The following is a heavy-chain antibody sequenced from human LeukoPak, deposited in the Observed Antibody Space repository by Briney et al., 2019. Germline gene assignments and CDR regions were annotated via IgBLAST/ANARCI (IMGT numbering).Heavy chain of an antibody. J-gene: IGHJ4*02. CDR2: VSHSGDT. Sequence: SETLSLTCDVSGDSNDDINTCCWWTWVRQSPGKGLEWIGEVSHSGDTNYNPSLKSRVAISLDKSKKQFSLRVNFVTAADTAVYYCAGRRTFPYWGQGTLVTVSS. D-gene: IGHD1-14*01. CDR1: GDSNDDINTCCW. V-gene: IGHV4/OR15-8*02. CDR3: AGRRTFPY.